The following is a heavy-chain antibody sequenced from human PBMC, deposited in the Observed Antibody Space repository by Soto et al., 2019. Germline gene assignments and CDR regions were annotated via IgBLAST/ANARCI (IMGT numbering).Heavy chain of an antibody. D-gene: IGHD5-12*01. CDR3: ARDQGATRVIWYFDL. Sequence: QVQLVESGGGVAQPGRSLRLSCAASGFTFSSYAMHWVRQAPGKGLEWVAVISYDGSNKYYADSVKGRFTISRDNSKSRLYLQMNSLRAEDTAVYYGARDQGATRVIWYFDLWGRGTLVTVSS. V-gene: IGHV3-30-3*01. J-gene: IGHJ2*01. CDR1: GFTFSSYA. CDR2: ISYDGSNK.